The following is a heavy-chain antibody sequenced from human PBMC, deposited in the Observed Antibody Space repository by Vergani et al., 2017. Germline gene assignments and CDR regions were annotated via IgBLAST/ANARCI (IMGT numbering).Heavy chain of an antibody. CDR3: ARGRGQLVQYYYMDV. D-gene: IGHD6-6*01. J-gene: IGHJ6*03. CDR1: GGSFSGYY. Sequence: QVQLQQWGAGLLKPSETLSLTCAVYGGSFSGYYWSWIRQPPGKGLEWIGEINHSGSTNYNPSLKSRVTISVDTSKNQFSLKLSSVTAADTAVYYCARGRGQLVQYYYMDVWGKGTTVTVSS. V-gene: IGHV4-34*01. CDR2: INHSGST.